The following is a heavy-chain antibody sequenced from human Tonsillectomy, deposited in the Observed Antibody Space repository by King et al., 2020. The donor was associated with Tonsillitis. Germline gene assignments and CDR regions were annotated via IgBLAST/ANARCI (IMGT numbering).Heavy chain of an antibody. D-gene: IGHD3-10*01. Sequence: VQLVESGGGLVQPGGSLKLSCAASGFTFSGSAMHWVRQASGKGLEWVGRIRSKANSYATAYAASVKGRFTISRDESKNTAYLQMNSLKTEDTAVYYCTRLHYYGSGDTDYWGQGTLVTVSS. CDR3: TRLHYYGSGDTDY. V-gene: IGHV3-73*02. CDR2: IRSKANSYAT. J-gene: IGHJ4*02. CDR1: GFTFSGSA.